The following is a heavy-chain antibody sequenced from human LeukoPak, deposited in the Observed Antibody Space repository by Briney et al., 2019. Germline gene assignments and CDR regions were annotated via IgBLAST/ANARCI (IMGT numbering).Heavy chain of an antibody. Sequence: GGSLRLSCAASGFTVSSNYMSWVRQAPGKGLEWVSAISGSGGSTYYADSVKGRFTISRDNSKNTLYLQMNSLRAEDTAVYYCAKWDIVATIKEGFDYWGQGTLVTVSS. CDR2: ISGSGGST. D-gene: IGHD5-12*01. CDR3: AKWDIVATIKEGFDY. J-gene: IGHJ4*02. CDR1: GFTVSSNY. V-gene: IGHV3-23*01.